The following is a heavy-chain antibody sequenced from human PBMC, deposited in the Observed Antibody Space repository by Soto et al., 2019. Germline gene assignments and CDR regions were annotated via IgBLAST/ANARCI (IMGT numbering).Heavy chain of an antibody. Sequence: EVDLVESGGGLAQPGRSLRLSCVASGFTFDDHGMHWVRQIPGRGLEWVSGISWHSGSSGYAESVKGRFTIFRDNAKNSLYLEMNSLRQEDTALYYCVRDTSSGWHLKDHWGQGVQVSVSS. CDR2: ISWHSGSS. CDR3: VRDTSSGWHLKDH. J-gene: IGHJ4*02. CDR1: GFTFDDHG. D-gene: IGHD3-9*01. V-gene: IGHV3-9*01.